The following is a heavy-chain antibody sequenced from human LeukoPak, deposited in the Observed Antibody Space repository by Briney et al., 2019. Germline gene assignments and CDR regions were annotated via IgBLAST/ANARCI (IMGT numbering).Heavy chain of an antibody. V-gene: IGHV3-53*01. J-gene: IGHJ6*03. Sequence: GGSLRLSCAASGFTVSFNYMSWVRQAPGKGLEWISVIYSGGSTYYADSVKGRFTISRDDSKNTLYLQLNSLRAEDTAIYYCARAQWRTYSYYYMDVWGKGTTVTVSS. CDR2: IYSGGST. CDR1: GFTVSFNY. CDR3: ARAQWRTYSYYYMDV. D-gene: IGHD6-19*01.